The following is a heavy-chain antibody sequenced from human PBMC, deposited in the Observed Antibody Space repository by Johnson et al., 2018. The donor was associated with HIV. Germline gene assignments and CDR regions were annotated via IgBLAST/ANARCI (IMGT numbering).Heavy chain of an antibody. J-gene: IGHJ3*02. D-gene: IGHD6-19*01. CDR1: GFTFDDYA. Sequence: VHLVESGGGVVRPGGSLRLSCAASGFTFDDYAMSWVRQGPRKGLEWVANIKQDGSEKYYVDSVKGRFTISRDNAKNSLYLQMNSLRAEDTAVYYCARDGEDSSGWDNFGAFDIWGQGTMVTVSS. CDR2: IKQDGSEK. V-gene: IGHV3-7*01. CDR3: ARDGEDSSGWDNFGAFDI.